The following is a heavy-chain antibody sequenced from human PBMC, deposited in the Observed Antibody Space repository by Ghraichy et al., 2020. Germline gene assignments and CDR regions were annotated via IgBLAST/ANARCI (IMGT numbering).Heavy chain of an antibody. J-gene: IGHJ6*02. CDR3: AREGAMVPGLTFYYYYGMDV. CDR1: GFTFSSYG. V-gene: IGHV3-33*01. Sequence: GGSLRLSCAASGFTFSSYGMHWVRQAPGKGLEWVAVIWYDGSNKYYADSVKGRFTISRDNSKNTLYLQMNSLRAEDTAVYYCAREGAMVPGLTFYYYYGMDVWGQGTTVTVSS. CDR2: IWYDGSNK. D-gene: IGHD4/OR15-4a*01.